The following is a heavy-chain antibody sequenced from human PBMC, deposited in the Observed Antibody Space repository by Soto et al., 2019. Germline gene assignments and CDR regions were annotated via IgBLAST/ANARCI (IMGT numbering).Heavy chain of an antibody. CDR1: GFTFSSYA. CDR2: ISGSGGST. D-gene: IGHD3-10*01. J-gene: IGHJ6*03. CDR3: AKGVDGRHGDYMDV. V-gene: IGHV3-23*01. Sequence: HPGGSLRLSCAASGFTFSSYAMSWVRQAPGKGLEWVSAISGSGGSTYYADSVKGRFTISRDNSKNKLYLQKNNLKAEDTAVYYCAKGVDGRHGDYMDVWGKGTTVTVSS.